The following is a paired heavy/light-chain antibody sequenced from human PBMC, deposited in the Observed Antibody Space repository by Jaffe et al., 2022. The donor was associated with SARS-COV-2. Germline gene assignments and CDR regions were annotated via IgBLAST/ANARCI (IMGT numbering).Light chain of an antibody. CDR1: RNIDRY. CDR2: ASD. CDR3: QQSYISPWT. J-gene: IGKJ1*01. Sequence: DIQMTQSPSSLSASVGDRVTITCRASRNIDRYLNWYQQKPGKAPSLLIYASDNLQSGVPSRFSGSGSGADFTLTVTSLHPEDFASYYCQQSYISPWTFGQGTKVEIK. V-gene: IGKV1-39*01.
Heavy chain of an antibody. CDR2: ITSSGTNI. Sequence: QEQLVESGGGLVKPGGSLRLSCAASGFTFSDYDMTWIRQAPGKGLECISYITSSGTNIKYADSVKGRFTTSRDNAKSSLYLQLDSLRVEDTAVYYCARDYTSGRYSPGRDYNSYYMDVWGKGTTVTVSS. CDR3: ARDYTSGRYSPGRDYNSYYMDV. D-gene: IGHD3-10*01. CDR1: GFTFSDYD. V-gene: IGHV3-11*01. J-gene: IGHJ6*03.